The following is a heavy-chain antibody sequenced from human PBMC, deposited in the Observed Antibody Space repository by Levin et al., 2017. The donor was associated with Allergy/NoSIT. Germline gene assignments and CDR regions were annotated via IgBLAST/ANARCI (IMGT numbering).Heavy chain of an antibody. CDR2: IYHTGRA. CDR3: AGQKAAVGSFDI. D-gene: IGHD6-13*01. J-gene: IGHJ4*02. Sequence: SETLSLMCTVSDYSISSGYNWGWIRQSPGKGLEWLGNIYHTGRAYYNPSLKSRVTLLVDRSNNRFSLKVNSLTAADTAVYYCAGQKAAVGSFDIWGQGTVVTVPA. V-gene: IGHV4-38-2*02. CDR1: DYSISSGYN.